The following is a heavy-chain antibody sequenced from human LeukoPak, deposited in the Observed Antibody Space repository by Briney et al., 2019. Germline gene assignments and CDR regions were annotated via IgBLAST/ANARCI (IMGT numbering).Heavy chain of an antibody. Sequence: ASVKVSCKASGYTFTSYGMSWVRQAPGQGLEWMGWISAYNGNTNYAQKLQGRVTMTTNKSTSTAYLELRSLRSDDTAVYHCARDRAGTVTTNYWGQGTLVTVSS. CDR1: GYTFTSYG. D-gene: IGHD4-11*01. CDR2: ISAYNGNT. CDR3: ARDRAGTVTTNY. J-gene: IGHJ4*02. V-gene: IGHV1-18*01.